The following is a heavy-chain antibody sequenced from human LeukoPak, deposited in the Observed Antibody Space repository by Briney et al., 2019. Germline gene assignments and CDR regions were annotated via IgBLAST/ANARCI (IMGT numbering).Heavy chain of an antibody. D-gene: IGHD6-19*01. V-gene: IGHV3-23*01. CDR1: GFTFSSYA. J-gene: IGHJ3*02. CDR3: AKDITPYSSDPRDAFDI. Sequence: GGPLRLSCAASGFTFSSYAMSGARKATGQGLEGVSAISGSGGSTYYADSVKGRFTISRDNSKNTLYLQMNSLRAEDTAVYYCAKDITPYSSDPRDAFDIWGQGTMVTVSS. CDR2: ISGSGGST.